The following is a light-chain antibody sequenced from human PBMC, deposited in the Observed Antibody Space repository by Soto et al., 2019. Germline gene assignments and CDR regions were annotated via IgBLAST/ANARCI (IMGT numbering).Light chain of an antibody. V-gene: IGLV1-40*01. CDR2: GNT. CDR3: LSYDKSLSGYV. CDR1: SSNIGAGYD. Sequence: QSVLTQPPSVSGAPGQRLTLSCTGSSSNIGAGYDVHWYQQLPGAAPKVVIYGNTNRPSGVPDRFSGSKSGPSASLVITGLQAEDDADYYCLSYDKSLSGYVFGAGTKVTVL. J-gene: IGLJ1*01.